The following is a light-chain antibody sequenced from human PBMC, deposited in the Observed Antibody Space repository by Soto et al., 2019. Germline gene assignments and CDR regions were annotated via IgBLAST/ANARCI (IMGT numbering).Light chain of an antibody. CDR1: QSVSSN. J-gene: IGKJ1*01. CDR3: QQYNNWPPWT. Sequence: EIVMTQSPATLSVSPGERGTVSCRASQSVSSNLAWYQQKPGQAPRLLIYGASTRATGIPTRFSGSGSGPEFALPISSLLSQDFAVYYWQQYNNWPPWTFGQGTKVEIK. V-gene: IGKV3-15*01. CDR2: GAS.